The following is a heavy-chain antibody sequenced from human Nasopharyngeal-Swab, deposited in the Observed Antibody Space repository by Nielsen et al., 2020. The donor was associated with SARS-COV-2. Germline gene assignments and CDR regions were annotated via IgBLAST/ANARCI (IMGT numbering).Heavy chain of an antibody. Sequence: ASVKVSCKASGYSFRSYGINWVRQAPGQGLEWMGWISVYNADRNYAEKFQGRVSMTTDTSTTTAYMELRSLRSDDTAMYYCARDVEEWLVVPALSFDHWGQGILVTVSS. D-gene: IGHD5-18*01. V-gene: IGHV1-18*01. CDR3: ARDVEEWLVVPALSFDH. CDR1: GYSFRSYG. J-gene: IGHJ4*02. CDR2: ISVYNADR.